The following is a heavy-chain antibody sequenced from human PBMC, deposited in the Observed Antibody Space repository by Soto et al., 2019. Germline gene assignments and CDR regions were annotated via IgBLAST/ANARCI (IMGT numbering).Heavy chain of an antibody. J-gene: IGHJ4*02. CDR3: GRDSPPPRE. V-gene: IGHV1-18*01. CDR1: GYTFTSYH. Sequence: QVQLVQSGAEVKKPGASVKVSCKASGYTFTSYHITWVRQAPGQGLEWMGWISAYNGNTNYAHRLRGRVTMTTATATSTAYMELGSLRYDDTAVYYCGRDSPPPREWGQGTLVNVSS. CDR2: ISAYNGNT.